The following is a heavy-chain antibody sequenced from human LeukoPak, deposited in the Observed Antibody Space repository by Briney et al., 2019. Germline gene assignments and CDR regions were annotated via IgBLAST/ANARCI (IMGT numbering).Heavy chain of an antibody. CDR2: ISGSGGNT. V-gene: IGHV3-23*01. D-gene: IGHD2-8*01. CDR1: GFTFSTYG. CDR3: AKGRYCTNGVCYSARIGY. Sequence: GGSLRLSCAASGFTFSTYGMSWVRQAPGKGLEGVSCISGSGGNTYYADSVKGRFTISRDNYKNTLYVQMNSLRAEDTAVYYCAKGRYCTNGVCYSARIGYWGQGTLVTVSS. J-gene: IGHJ4*02.